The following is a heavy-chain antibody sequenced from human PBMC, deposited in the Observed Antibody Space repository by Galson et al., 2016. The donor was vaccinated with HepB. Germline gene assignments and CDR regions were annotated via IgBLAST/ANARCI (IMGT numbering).Heavy chain of an antibody. V-gene: IGHV3-53*01. CDR1: GFSVSINY. Sequence: SLRLSCAVSGFSVSINYMSWVRQAPGKGLEWVSVMYSGGGTSYADSVKGRFTISSDNSKNTLYLQMNSLRAEDTAVYYCTRVLQWLGERWFDPWGQGTLVTVSS. CDR2: MYSGGGT. J-gene: IGHJ5*02. CDR3: TRVLQWLGERWFDP. D-gene: IGHD6-19*01.